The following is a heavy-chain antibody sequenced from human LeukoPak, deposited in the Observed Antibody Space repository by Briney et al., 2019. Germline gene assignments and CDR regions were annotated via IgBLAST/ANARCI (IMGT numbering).Heavy chain of an antibody. D-gene: IGHD2/OR15-2a*01. CDR1: GFTFRSFW. Sequence: PGGSLRLFCAASGFTFRSFWMSWVRQAPGKGLEWLGHINQEASRTDHADSVKGRFTISRDNARNLLYLHMSSLRAEDTAVYYCAKYLSRAFDSWGQGILVSVPS. CDR3: AKYLSRAFDS. J-gene: IGHJ4*02. V-gene: IGHV3-7*01. CDR2: INQEASRT.